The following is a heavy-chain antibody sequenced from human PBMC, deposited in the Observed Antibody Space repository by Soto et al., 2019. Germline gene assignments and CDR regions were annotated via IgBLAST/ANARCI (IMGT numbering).Heavy chain of an antibody. Sequence: SLRLDWAAYGFTFSEYAMHWVRQAPGKGLEWVAVIWYDGSNKYYADSVKGRFTISRDNSKNTLYLQMNSLRAEDTAVYYCARDYDSSGYPRYYFDYWGQGTLVTVSS. J-gene: IGHJ4*02. CDR1: GFTFSEYA. CDR3: ARDYDSSGYPRYYFDY. CDR2: IWYDGSNK. V-gene: IGHV3-33*08. D-gene: IGHD3-22*01.